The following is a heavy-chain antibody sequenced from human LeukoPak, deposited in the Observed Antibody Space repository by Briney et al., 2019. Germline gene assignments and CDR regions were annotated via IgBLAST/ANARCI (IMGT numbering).Heavy chain of an antibody. CDR2: IYYSGST. J-gene: IGHJ6*03. D-gene: IGHD3-10*01. CDR3: ARDSSYYYGPGNYYYYMDV. Sequence: SETLSLTCTVSGGSISSSSYYWGWIRQPPGKGLEWIGSIYYSGSTNYNPSLKSRVTISVDTSKNQFSLKLSSVTAADTAVYYCARDSSYYYGPGNYYYYMDVWGKGTTVTVSS. V-gene: IGHV4-39*07. CDR1: GGSISSSSYY.